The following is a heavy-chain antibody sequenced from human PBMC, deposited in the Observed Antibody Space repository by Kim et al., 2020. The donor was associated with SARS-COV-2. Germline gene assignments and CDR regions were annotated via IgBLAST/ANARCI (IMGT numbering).Heavy chain of an antibody. CDR2: ISYDGSNK. CDR1: GFTFSSYG. CDR3: ASGVAGTTGFDY. V-gene: IGHV3-30*03. D-gene: IGHD6-19*01. Sequence: GGSLRLSCAASGFTFSSYGMHWVRQAPGKGLEWVAVISYDGSNKYYADSVKGRFTISRDNSKNTLYLQMNSLRAEDTAVYYCASGVAGTTGFDYWGQGTLVTVSS. J-gene: IGHJ4*02.